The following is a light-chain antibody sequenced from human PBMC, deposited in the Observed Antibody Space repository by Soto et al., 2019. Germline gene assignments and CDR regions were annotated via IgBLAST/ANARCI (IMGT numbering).Light chain of an antibody. CDR3: AVWDDSLNGPG. V-gene: IGLV1-44*01. CDR1: ASNIGRNT. CDR2: SDN. Sequence: QSVLPQPPSASGTPGQRVTISCSGGASNIGRNTVNWYQDLPGTAPKILISSDNKRPSGVPDRFSGSKSGTSASLAISGLQSEDEADYYCAVWDDSLNGPGFGGGTKLAVL. J-gene: IGLJ3*02.